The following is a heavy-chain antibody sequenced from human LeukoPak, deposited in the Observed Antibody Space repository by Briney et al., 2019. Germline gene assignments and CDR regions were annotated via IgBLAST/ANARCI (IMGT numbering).Heavy chain of an antibody. J-gene: IGHJ5*02. CDR1: GGSISGYH. Sequence: KPSETLSLTCTVSGGSISGYHWSWIRQPPGKGLEWIGYIYYSGSTDYNPSLESRVTISVDTSKNQFSLRLNSVTAADTAVYYCARVSDSGWYFAGWFDPWGQGTLVTVPS. D-gene: IGHD6-13*01. CDR2: IYYSGST. CDR3: ARVSDSGWYFAGWFDP. V-gene: IGHV4-59*08.